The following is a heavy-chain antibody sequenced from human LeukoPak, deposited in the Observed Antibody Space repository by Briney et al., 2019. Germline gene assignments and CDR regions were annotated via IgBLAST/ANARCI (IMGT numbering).Heavy chain of an antibody. CDR2: IYWNDDK. CDR1: GFSLSTSGVG. CDR3: AHRPPQSRESSGYYRHWFDP. Sequence: ESGPTLVKPTQTLTLTCTFSGFSLSTSGVGVGWIRQPPGKALEWLALIYWNDDKRYSPSLKSRLTITKDTSKNQVVLTMTNMDPVDTATYYCAHRPPQSRESSGYYRHWFDPWGKRTLVTVSS. V-gene: IGHV2-5*01. J-gene: IGHJ5*02. D-gene: IGHD3-22*01.